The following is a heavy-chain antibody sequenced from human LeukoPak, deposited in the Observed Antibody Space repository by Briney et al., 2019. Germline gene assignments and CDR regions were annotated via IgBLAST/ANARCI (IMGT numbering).Heavy chain of an antibody. CDR1: GYSFTSYW. CDR3: ARPYCSGGSCYGRDWFDP. Sequence: GESLKISCKGSGYSFTSYWIGWVRQMPGKGLEWMGIIYPGDSDTRYSPPFQGQVTISADKSISTAYLQWSSLKASDTAMYYCARPYCSGGSCYGRDWFDPWGQGTLVTVSS. D-gene: IGHD2-15*01. J-gene: IGHJ5*02. CDR2: IYPGDSDT. V-gene: IGHV5-51*03.